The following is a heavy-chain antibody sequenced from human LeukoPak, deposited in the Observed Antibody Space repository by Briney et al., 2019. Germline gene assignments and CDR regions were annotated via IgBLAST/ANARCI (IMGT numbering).Heavy chain of an antibody. V-gene: IGHV5-51*01. D-gene: IGHD3-10*01. CDR3: ARHLYLPQDSGSLDY. J-gene: IGHJ4*02. CDR1: GYSFTSYW. CDR2: TYPGDFGI. Sequence: GESLKISCKASGYSFTSYWIGWVRQMPGKGLEWMGITYPGDFGIRYSPSFQGHVTISADKSISTAYLQWSSLKASDTAMYYCARHLYLPQDSGSLDYWGQGTLVTVSS.